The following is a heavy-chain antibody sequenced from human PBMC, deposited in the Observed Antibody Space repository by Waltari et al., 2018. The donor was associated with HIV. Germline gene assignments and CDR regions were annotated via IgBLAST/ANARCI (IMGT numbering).Heavy chain of an antibody. J-gene: IGHJ4*02. CDR3: ARTRGYSYGYGDY. CDR1: GFSFSSYS. V-gene: IGHV3-48*01. D-gene: IGHD5-18*01. Sequence: EVQLVASGVGLVPPGGSLRLSCAASGFSFSSYSMNWVRQAPGKGVEWVSFISSSESNTDYADSVKGRCTISRDNAKNSLYLQMNSLRAEDTAVYYCARTRGYSYGYGDYWGQGTLVTVSS. CDR2: ISSSESNT.